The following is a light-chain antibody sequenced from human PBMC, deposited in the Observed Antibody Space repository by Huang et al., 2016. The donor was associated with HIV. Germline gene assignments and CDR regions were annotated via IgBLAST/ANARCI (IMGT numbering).Light chain of an antibody. CDR2: DAS. V-gene: IGKV3-11*01. Sequence: ETVLTQSPATLSLSPRERATLSCRASQSVNSYLAWYQQKPGQTPRLLIYDASNRATGIPARFSGSGPGTDFTLTISSLEPEDFAVYYCQQRKYWPPITFGQGTRLEIK. J-gene: IGKJ5*01. CDR3: QQRKYWPPIT. CDR1: QSVNSY.